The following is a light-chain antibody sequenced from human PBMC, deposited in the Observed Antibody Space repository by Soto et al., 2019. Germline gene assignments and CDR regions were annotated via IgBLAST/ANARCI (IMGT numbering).Light chain of an antibody. CDR3: SSYSSSTYPYV. J-gene: IGLJ1*01. Sequence: QSALTQPASVSGSPGQSVTVSCTGTSSDVGGYNYVSWYQQHPGKAPKLMIYDVSDRPSGVSNRFSGSKSGSTASLTISGLQAEDEADYYCSSYSSSTYPYVFGPGTKLTVL. CDR1: SSDVGGYNY. CDR2: DVS. V-gene: IGLV2-14*01.